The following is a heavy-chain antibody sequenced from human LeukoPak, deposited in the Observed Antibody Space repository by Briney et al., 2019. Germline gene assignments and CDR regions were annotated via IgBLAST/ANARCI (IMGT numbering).Heavy chain of an antibody. D-gene: IGHD5-18*01. CDR1: GFTFSSYA. V-gene: IGHV3-30-3*01. CDR2: ISYDGSNK. J-gene: IGHJ4*02. CDR3: AREGYSYGYETLNYFDY. Sequence: PGRSLRLSCAASGFTFSSYAMHWVRQAPGKGLEWVAVISYDGSNKYYADSVKGRFTISRDNSKNTLYLQVNSLRAEDTAVYYCAREGYSYGYETLNYFDYWGQGTLVTVSS.